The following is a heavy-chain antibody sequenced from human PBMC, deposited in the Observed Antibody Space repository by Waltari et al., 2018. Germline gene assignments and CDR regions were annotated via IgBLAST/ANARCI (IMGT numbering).Heavy chain of an antibody. Sequence: QVQLQQWGAGLLKPSETLSLTCAVYGGSFSGYYWSWIRQPPGKGLEWIGEINHSGSNNYNPSLKSRVTISVDTSTNQFSLMLSSVTAADTAVYYCARRITMRGPLGYWGQGTLVTVSS. V-gene: IGHV4-34*01. CDR2: INHSGSN. CDR3: ARRITMRGPLGY. D-gene: IGHD3-22*01. J-gene: IGHJ4*02. CDR1: GGSFSGYY.